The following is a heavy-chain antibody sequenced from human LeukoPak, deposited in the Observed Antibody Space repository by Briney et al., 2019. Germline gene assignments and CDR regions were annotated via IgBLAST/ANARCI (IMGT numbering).Heavy chain of an antibody. D-gene: IGHD6-6*01. CDR1: GYTFTGHY. CDR3: ARDGRRQQLVFMPNGNWFDP. Sequence: ASVKVSCKASGYTFTGHYMHWVRQAPGQGLEWMGWINPNSGGTNYAQKFQGRVTMTRDTSISTAYMELSRLRSDDTAVYYCARDGRRQQLVFMPNGNWFDPWGQGTLVTVST. J-gene: IGHJ5*02. V-gene: IGHV1-2*02. CDR2: INPNSGGT.